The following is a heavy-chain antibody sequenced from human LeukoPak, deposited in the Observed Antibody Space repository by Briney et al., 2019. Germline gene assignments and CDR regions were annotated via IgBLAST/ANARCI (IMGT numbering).Heavy chain of an antibody. V-gene: IGHV1-46*01. D-gene: IGHD2/OR15-2a*01. CDR2: INPSGGST. J-gene: IGHJ3*02. Sequence: ASVTVSCKASGYTFTSYYMHWVRQAPGQGLEWMGIINPSGGSTSFAQRFQGRVTMTRDMSTSTVYMELSSLRSEDTAVYYCARESGNRAFDIWGQGTMVTVSS. CDR3: ARESGNRAFDI. CDR1: GYTFTSYY.